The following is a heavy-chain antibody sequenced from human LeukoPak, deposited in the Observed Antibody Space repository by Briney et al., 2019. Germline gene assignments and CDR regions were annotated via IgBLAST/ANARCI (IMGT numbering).Heavy chain of an antibody. CDR3: APEGVCSSANCPTVFFYYGMDV. D-gene: IGHD2-2*01. Sequence: ASVTVSRKASSYIFVKYGISWVRQAPGRGLEGMGWISPSKQNTPYAQKFHCIDTLPADPSTSTAYLELTSLRSDDTAVYYCAPEGVCSSANCPTVFFYYGMDVWGQGTTVTVSS. CDR1: SYIFVKYG. J-gene: IGHJ6*02. V-gene: IGHV1-18*01. CDR2: ISPSKQNT.